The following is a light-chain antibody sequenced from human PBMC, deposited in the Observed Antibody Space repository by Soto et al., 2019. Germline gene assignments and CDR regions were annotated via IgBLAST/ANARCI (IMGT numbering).Light chain of an antibody. CDR1: PSVGSN. Sequence: TQSPGTLSVSPGERATLSCRASPSVGSNLAWYQQKPGQAPRLLIYGASSRETGIPDRFSGSGAGTECTLTISRLEPEDVEVDYCQQYGSSTTTFGQGTRLEIK. J-gene: IGKJ5*01. V-gene: IGKV3-20*01. CDR2: GAS. CDR3: QQYGSSTTT.